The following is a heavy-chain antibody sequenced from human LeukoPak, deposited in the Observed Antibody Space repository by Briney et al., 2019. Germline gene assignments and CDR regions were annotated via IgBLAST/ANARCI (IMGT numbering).Heavy chain of an antibody. V-gene: IGHV3-23*01. Sequence: GGSLRLSCVASGFTFSNYVMNWVRQAPGKGLEWVSAISGSGGSTYYADSVKGRFTISRDNSKNTLYLQMNSLRAEDTAVYYCAKPKWMMYYFDYWGQGTLVTVSS. CDR3: AKPKWMMYYFDY. J-gene: IGHJ4*02. CDR1: GFTFSNYV. CDR2: ISGSGGST. D-gene: IGHD2-2*03.